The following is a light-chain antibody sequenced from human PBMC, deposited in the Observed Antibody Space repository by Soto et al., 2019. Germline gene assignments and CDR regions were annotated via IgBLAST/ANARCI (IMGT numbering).Light chain of an antibody. CDR2: LGS. Sequence: DIVMTQSPLSLPVTPGEPASISCRSSQSLLHSNGYSYLDWYLQKPGQSPQLLIYLGSNRASGVSDRFSGSGSGTDFTLKISRVEAEDVGVYYCMQALQSPPTFGQGTKVDIK. J-gene: IGKJ1*01. V-gene: IGKV2-28*01. CDR3: MQALQSPPT. CDR1: QSLLHSNGYSY.